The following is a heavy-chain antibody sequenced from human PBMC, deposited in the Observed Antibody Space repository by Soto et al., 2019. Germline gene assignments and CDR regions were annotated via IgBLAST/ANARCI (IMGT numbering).Heavy chain of an antibody. CDR1: GGTFSSYA. J-gene: IGHJ4*02. V-gene: IGHV1-18*01. D-gene: IGHD3-22*01. Sequence: GASVKVSCKASGGTFSSYAISWVRQAPGQGLEWMGRISGYNGDTNYAQKFQGRVSMTIDTSTSTAYMELRSLRSDDTAVYYCARDGYYDSSGYRSDFDYWGQGTLVTVSS. CDR2: ISGYNGDT. CDR3: ARDGYYDSSGYRSDFDY.